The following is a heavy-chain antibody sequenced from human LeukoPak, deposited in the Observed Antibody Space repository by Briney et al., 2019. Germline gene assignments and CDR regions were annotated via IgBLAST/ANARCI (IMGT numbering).Heavy chain of an antibody. Sequence: SGTLSLTCAVSGGSISSSNWWSWVRQPPGKGLEWIGEIYHSGSTNYNPSLKSRVTISVDTSKNQFSLRLTSVTAADTAVYYCATIQRGSYRGTDYWGQGTLVTVSS. CDR2: IYHSGST. D-gene: IGHD1-26*01. V-gene: IGHV4-4*02. CDR3: ATIQRGSYRGTDY. J-gene: IGHJ4*02. CDR1: GGSISSSNW.